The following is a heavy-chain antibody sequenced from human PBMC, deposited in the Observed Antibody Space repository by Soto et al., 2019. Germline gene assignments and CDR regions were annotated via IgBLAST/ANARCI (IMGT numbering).Heavy chain of an antibody. Sequence: GGSLRLSCAASGFTFSSYEMNWVRQAPGKGLEWVSYISSSGSTIYYADSVKGRFTISRDNAKNSLYLQMNSLRAEDAAVYYCARGVRFLEWLLSAFDIWGQGTMVTVSS. D-gene: IGHD3-3*01. CDR1: GFTFSSYE. V-gene: IGHV3-48*03. J-gene: IGHJ3*02. CDR2: ISSSGSTI. CDR3: ARGVRFLEWLLSAFDI.